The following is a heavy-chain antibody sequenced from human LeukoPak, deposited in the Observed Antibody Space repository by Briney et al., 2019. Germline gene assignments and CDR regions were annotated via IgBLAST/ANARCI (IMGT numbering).Heavy chain of an antibody. J-gene: IGHJ3*02. Sequence: ASVKVSCKASGYTFTSYDINWVRQATGQGLEWMGWMNPNSGNTGYAQKFQGRVTMTRNTSISTAYMELSSLRSDDTAVYYCTRVLPGVNAFDIWGQGTMVTVSS. V-gene: IGHV1-8*01. CDR2: MNPNSGNT. CDR1: GYTFTSYD. D-gene: IGHD2-21*01. CDR3: TRVLPGVNAFDI.